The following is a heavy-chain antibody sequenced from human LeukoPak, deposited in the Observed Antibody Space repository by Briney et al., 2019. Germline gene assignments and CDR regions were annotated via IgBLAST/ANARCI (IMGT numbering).Heavy chain of an antibody. Sequence: GGSLRLSCAASGFTFSSYGMHWVRQAPGKGLEWVATIWFDGSNEDYVDSVKGRFTISRDNSKNTLYLQMNSLRAEDTAVYYCAGSQAIYGDYDDYWGQGTLVTVSS. CDR2: IWFDGSNE. D-gene: IGHD4-17*01. CDR1: GFTFSSYG. CDR3: AGSQAIYGDYDDY. V-gene: IGHV3-33*01. J-gene: IGHJ4*02.